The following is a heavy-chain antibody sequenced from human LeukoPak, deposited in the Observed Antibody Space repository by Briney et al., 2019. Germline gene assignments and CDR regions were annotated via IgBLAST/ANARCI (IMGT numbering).Heavy chain of an antibody. Sequence: PSETLSLTCAVYGGSFSGYYWSWIRQPPGKGLEWIGEINHSGSTNYNPSLMSRVTISVDTSKNQFSLKLSSVTAADTAVYYCARAPRPIAAPFDYWGQGTLVTVSS. J-gene: IGHJ4*02. D-gene: IGHD6-13*01. V-gene: IGHV4-34*01. CDR3: ARAPRPIAAPFDY. CDR2: INHSGST. CDR1: GGSFSGYY.